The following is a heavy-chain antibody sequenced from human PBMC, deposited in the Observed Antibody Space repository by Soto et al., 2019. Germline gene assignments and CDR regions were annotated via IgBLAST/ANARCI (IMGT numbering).Heavy chain of an antibody. CDR2: IKSKALGGTT. V-gene: IGHV3-15*07. D-gene: IGHD3-22*01. J-gene: IGHJ4*01. Sequence: EVQLVDSGGDLVKPGGSLRLSCAGSGFAFSHAWINWVRQAPGKGLEWVGRIKSKALGGTTDFAAPVRGRFAITRDDSRNMAYMQMNSLNTEDTAVYYGTTDSYSTMIEVRFDYWGHGTLVTVSS. CDR3: TTDSYSTMIEVRFDY. CDR1: GFAFSHAW.